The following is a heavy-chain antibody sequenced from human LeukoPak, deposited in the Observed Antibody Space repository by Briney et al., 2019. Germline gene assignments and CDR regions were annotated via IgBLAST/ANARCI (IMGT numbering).Heavy chain of an antibody. CDR1: GFSFTTYW. J-gene: IGHJ6*03. Sequence: GGSLRLSCAASGFSFTTYWMSWVRQAPGKGLEWVANIKQDGTEKYYVDSVKGRFTISRDNAKNSLYLQMNSLRAEDTAVYYCAKQGRDWLRDYYYYMDVWGKGTTVTISS. CDR2: IKQDGTEK. D-gene: IGHD3-9*01. V-gene: IGHV3-7*03. CDR3: AKQGRDWLRDYYYYMDV.